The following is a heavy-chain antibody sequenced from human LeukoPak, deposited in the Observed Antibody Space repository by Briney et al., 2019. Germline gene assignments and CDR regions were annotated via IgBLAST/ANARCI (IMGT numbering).Heavy chain of an antibody. Sequence: GGSLRLSCATSGFTFSSYWMSWVRQAPGKGLEWVANIKQDGSEKYYVDSVKGRFTISRDNAKNSLYLQMNSLRAEDTAVYYCARFTPRDLGAFDIWGQGTMVTVSS. D-gene: IGHD5-24*01. CDR3: ARFTPRDLGAFDI. CDR2: IKQDGSEK. J-gene: IGHJ3*02. V-gene: IGHV3-7*03. CDR1: GFTFSSYW.